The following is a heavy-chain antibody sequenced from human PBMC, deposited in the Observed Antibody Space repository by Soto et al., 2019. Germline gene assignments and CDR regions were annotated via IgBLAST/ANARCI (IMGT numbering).Heavy chain of an antibody. CDR2: VTGDGVTT. V-gene: IGHV3-23*01. D-gene: IGHD3-16*02. J-gene: IGHJ4*01. CDR1: GLTFSNYA. CDR3: AKRLSYYFDS. Sequence: GGSLRLSCAASGLTFSNYAMSWVRQAPGKGLEWVSTVTGDGVTTSYADSVKGRFTVSRDNSKNTLYLQMSGLRADDTAVYYCAKRLSYYFDSWGHGTLVTVSS.